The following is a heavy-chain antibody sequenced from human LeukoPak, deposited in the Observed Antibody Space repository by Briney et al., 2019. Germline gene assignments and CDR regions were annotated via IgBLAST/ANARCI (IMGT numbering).Heavy chain of an antibody. V-gene: IGHV6-1*01. J-gene: IGHJ4*02. CDR2: TYYRSKYYY. CDR1: GDSVSSNSAA. CDR3: ARGKWEQLIFHFDY. Sequence: SQTLSLTCAISGDSVSSNSAAWNWFRQSPSRGLEWLGRTYYRSKYYYDYVVSVKSRIAINPDTSKNQFSPHLNSVTPEDTAIYYCARGKWEQLIFHFDYWGQGALVTVSS. D-gene: IGHD1/OR15-1a*01.